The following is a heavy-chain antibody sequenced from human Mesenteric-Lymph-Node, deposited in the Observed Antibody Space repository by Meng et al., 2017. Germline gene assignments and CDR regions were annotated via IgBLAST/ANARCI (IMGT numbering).Heavy chain of an antibody. CDR2: IYHSGST. CDR1: GGSVSSITW. CDR3: ARVAAAGNEWFDP. D-gene: IGHD6-13*01. V-gene: IGHV4-4*02. Sequence: QVQLKEADPGLSSPSATLSLTFAVSGGSVSSITWWTWVRPPPGKGLEWIGEIYHSGSTNYNPSLKSRVTISVDKSKNQFSLKLSSVTAADTAVYYCARVAAAGNEWFDPWGQGTLVTVSS. J-gene: IGHJ5*02.